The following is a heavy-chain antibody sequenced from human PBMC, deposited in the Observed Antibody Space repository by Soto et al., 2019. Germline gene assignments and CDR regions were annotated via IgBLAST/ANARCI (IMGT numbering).Heavy chain of an antibody. D-gene: IGHD3-3*01. V-gene: IGHV1-18*01. CDR2: ISAYNGNT. CDR1: GYTFTSYG. CDR3: ARDEAVTIFGVVRH. J-gene: IGHJ4*02. Sequence: GASVKVSCKASGYTFTSYGISWVRQAPGQGLEWMGWISAYNGNTNYAQKLQGRVTMTTDTSTSTAYMELRSLRSDDTVVYYCARDEAVTIFGVVRHWGQGTLVTVSS.